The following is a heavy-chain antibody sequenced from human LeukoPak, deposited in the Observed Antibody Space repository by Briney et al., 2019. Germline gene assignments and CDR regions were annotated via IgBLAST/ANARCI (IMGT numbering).Heavy chain of an antibody. J-gene: IGHJ6*03. Sequence: PGGSLRLSCAASGFTFTTYWMSWVRQAPGKGLEWVANIKQDGTEKYYVDSVKGRFTISRDNAKNSLYLQMNSLRAEDTAVYYCARESGGLPVYYYYMDVWGKGTTVTISS. CDR2: IKQDGTEK. CDR1: GFTFTTYW. V-gene: IGHV3-7*01. D-gene: IGHD5-18*01. CDR3: ARESGGLPVYYYYMDV.